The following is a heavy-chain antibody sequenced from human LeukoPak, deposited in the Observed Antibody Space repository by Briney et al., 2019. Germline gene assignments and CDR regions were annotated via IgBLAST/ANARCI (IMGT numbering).Heavy chain of an antibody. Sequence: SETLSLTCAVYGGSFSGYYWSWIRQPPGKGLEWIGEINHSGSTNYNPSLKSRVTISVDTSKNQFSLKLSSVTAADTAVYYCARGSHVLRYFDWFYGMDVWGQGTTVTVPS. V-gene: IGHV4-34*01. CDR3: ARGSHVLRYFDWFYGMDV. CDR2: INHSGST. J-gene: IGHJ6*02. D-gene: IGHD3-9*01. CDR1: GGSFSGYY.